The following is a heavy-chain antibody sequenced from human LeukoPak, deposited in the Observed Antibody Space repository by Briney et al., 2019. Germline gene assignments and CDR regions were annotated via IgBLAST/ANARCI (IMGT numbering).Heavy chain of an antibody. J-gene: IGHJ4*02. Sequence: GGSLRLSCAASGFTFSSYAMSWVRQAPGKGLEWVSAISGSGGSTYYADSVKGRFTISRDNSKSTLYLQMNSLRAEDTAVYYCAKGGYSSGWSTDYFDYWGQGTLVTVSS. CDR3: AKGGYSSGWSTDYFDY. V-gene: IGHV3-23*01. D-gene: IGHD6-19*01. CDR1: GFTFSSYA. CDR2: ISGSGGST.